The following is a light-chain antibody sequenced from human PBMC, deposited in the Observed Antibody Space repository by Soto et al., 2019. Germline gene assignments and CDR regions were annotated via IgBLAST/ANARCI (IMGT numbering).Light chain of an antibody. CDR3: QQYGSSPPVT. V-gene: IGKV3-20*01. Sequence: EIVFTQSPGTLSLSPGERATLSCRASQSVSNNYLAWYQQKPGQAPRLLIYGASSRATGIPDRFSGSGSGTDFTLTISRLEPEDFAVYYCQQYGSSPPVTFGQGTKVDIK. J-gene: IGKJ1*01. CDR1: QSVSNNY. CDR2: GAS.